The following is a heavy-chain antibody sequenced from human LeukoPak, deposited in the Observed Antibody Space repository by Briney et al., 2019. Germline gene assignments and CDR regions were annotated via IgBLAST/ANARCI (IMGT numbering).Heavy chain of an antibody. CDR1: GYTFTGYY. J-gene: IGHJ5*02. CDR3: ARDGSGWNSWFDP. CDR2: INPNSGGT. D-gene: IGHD6-19*01. Sequence: ASVKVSCKASGYTFTGYYMHWVRQAPGQGLEWMGWINPNSGGTNYAQKFQGRVTVTRDTSISTAYMELSRLRSDDTAVYYCARDGSGWNSWFDPWGQGTLVTVSS. V-gene: IGHV1-2*02.